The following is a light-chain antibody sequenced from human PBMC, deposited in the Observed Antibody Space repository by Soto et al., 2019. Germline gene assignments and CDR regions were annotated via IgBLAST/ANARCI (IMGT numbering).Light chain of an antibody. V-gene: IGKV1-5*03. CDR3: QHYNSYSEA. CDR1: QTISSW. Sequence: DIQMTQSPSTLSGSVGDSVTITCRASQTISSWLAWYQQKTGKAPKILIYKASTLKSGVPSRFRGSGSGTEFTLTISRLQPDDFETYYCQHYNSYSEAFGQGTKVDIK. J-gene: IGKJ1*01. CDR2: KAS.